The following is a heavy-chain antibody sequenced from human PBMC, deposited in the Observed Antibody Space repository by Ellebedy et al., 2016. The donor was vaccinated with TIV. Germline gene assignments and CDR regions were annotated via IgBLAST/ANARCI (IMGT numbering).Heavy chain of an antibody. J-gene: IGHJ4*02. CDR3: ARGPVVVITFPWDY. Sequence: SETLSLXXTVSGGSISSSSYYWGWIRQPPGKGLEWIGSIYYSGSTYYNPSLKSRVTISVDTSKNQFSLKLSSVTAADTAVYYCARGPVVVITFPWDYWGQGTLVTVSS. V-gene: IGHV4-39*07. CDR1: GGSISSSSYY. CDR2: IYYSGST. D-gene: IGHD3-22*01.